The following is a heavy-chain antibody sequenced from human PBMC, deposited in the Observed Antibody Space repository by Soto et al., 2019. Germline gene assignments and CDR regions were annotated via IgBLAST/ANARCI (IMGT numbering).Heavy chain of an antibody. CDR2: ISGSGGST. Sequence: PGGSLELSCAASGFTFSSYAMSWVRQAPGKGLEWVSVISGSGGSTYYADSVKGRFTISRDNSKNTLNLQVNSLRAEDTAVYYCAKAHSSGFYWYFDYWGQGALVTVSS. CDR1: GFTFSSYA. D-gene: IGHD3-22*01. V-gene: IGHV3-23*01. J-gene: IGHJ4*02. CDR3: AKAHSSGFYWYFDY.